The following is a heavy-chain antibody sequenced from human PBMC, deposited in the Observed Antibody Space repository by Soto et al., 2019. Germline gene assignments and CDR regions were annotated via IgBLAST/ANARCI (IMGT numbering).Heavy chain of an antibody. CDR2: INHSGST. CDR1: GGSFSGYY. Sequence: QVQLQQWGAGLLKPSETLSLTCAVYGGSFSGYYWTWIRQPPGTGLEWIGEINHSGSTNYNPSLKIRVTISVDTSKNQFSLKLTSVTAAATAVYYCARDKITGRFDYWGQGTLVTVSS. J-gene: IGHJ4*02. V-gene: IGHV4-34*01. CDR3: ARDKITGRFDY. D-gene: IGHD2-8*02.